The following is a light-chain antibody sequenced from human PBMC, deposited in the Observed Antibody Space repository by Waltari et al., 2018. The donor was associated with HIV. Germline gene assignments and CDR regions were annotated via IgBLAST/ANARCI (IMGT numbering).Light chain of an antibody. Sequence: DIQMTQSPSTLSASVGDRDTINCRASHSVSSRVAWYQQKPGKAPKLLIYGASSLKSAVPSRFSGSGSGTEFTLTISSLQPDDFATYYCQQYRYSPWTFGQGTKVDI. V-gene: IGKV1-5*03. CDR2: GAS. CDR3: QQYRYSPWT. CDR1: HSVSSR. J-gene: IGKJ1*01.